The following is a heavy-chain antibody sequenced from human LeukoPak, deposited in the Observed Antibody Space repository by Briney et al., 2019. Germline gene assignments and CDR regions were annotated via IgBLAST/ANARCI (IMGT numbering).Heavy chain of an antibody. V-gene: IGHV3-74*01. Sequence: GGSLRLSCAASGNYWMHWVRQAPGKGLVWVSHINGDGSWTTYADSVKGRFTISKDNAKNTMYLQMNNLRAEDTAVYYCVSFYETYWGRGTLVTVSS. CDR3: VSFYETY. D-gene: IGHD2-2*01. CDR1: GNYW. CDR2: INGDGSWT. J-gene: IGHJ4*02.